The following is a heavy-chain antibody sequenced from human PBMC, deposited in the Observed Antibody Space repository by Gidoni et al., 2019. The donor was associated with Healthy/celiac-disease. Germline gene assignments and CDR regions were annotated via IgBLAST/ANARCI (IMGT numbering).Heavy chain of an antibody. CDR1: GYTFTGYY. V-gene: IGHV1-2*02. CDR3: ARELRYFDWLFYYGMDV. J-gene: IGHJ6*02. D-gene: IGHD3-9*01. CDR2: INPNSGGT. Sequence: QVQLVQSGAEVKKPGASVKVSCKASGYTFTGYYMHWVRQAPGQGLEWMGWINPNSGGTNYAQKFQGRVTMTRDTSISTAYMELSRLRSDDTAVYYCARELRYFDWLFYYGMDVWGQGTTVTVSS.